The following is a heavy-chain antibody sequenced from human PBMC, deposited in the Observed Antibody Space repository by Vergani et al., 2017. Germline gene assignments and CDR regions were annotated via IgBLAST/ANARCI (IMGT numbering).Heavy chain of an antibody. CDR1: GFSFRGHG. D-gene: IGHD2-2*01. Sequence: VHLVESGGGVVQPGRSLTLSCVASGFSFRGHGMHWVRQAPGKGLEWVSFVSTGTKSQSYAESVKGRFTISRDSAKNSLYLQMDSLRAEDTAVYYCAREYSSTSCRAFDFWGQGTKVTVSS. V-gene: IGHV3-48*01. CDR3: AREYSSTSCRAFDF. CDR2: VSTGTKSQ. J-gene: IGHJ3*01.